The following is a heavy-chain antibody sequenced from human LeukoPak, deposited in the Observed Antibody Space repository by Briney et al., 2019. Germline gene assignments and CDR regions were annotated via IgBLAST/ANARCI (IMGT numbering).Heavy chain of an antibody. Sequence: GGSLRLSCAASGFTFSSYAMHWVRQAPGKGLERVAVISYDGSNKYYADSVKGRFTISRDNSKNTLYLQMNSLRAEDTAVYYCARDYSGAGTVGATSGYWGQGTLVTVSS. CDR2: ISYDGSNK. CDR3: ARDYSGAGTVGATSGY. CDR1: GFTFSSYA. D-gene: IGHD1-26*01. J-gene: IGHJ4*02. V-gene: IGHV3-30*04.